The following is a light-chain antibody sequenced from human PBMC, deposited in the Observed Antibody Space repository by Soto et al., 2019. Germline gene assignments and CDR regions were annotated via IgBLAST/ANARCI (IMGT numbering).Light chain of an antibody. CDR1: QSISNN. V-gene: IGKV3-15*01. Sequence: EIVLTQSPATLSLSPGERATLSCRASQSISNNLAWYQQKPGQAPRLLIYGASTRAAGIPARFSGSGSGTEFTLTISSLQSEDFAVYYCQQYNNWPLTFGGGTKV. CDR2: GAS. J-gene: IGKJ4*01. CDR3: QQYNNWPLT.